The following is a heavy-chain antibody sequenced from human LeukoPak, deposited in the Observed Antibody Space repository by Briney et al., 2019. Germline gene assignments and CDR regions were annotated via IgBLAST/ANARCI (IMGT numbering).Heavy chain of an antibody. J-gene: IGHJ4*02. CDR1: GGSISSYY. Sequence: SETLSLTCTVSGGSISSYYWSWIRQPPGKGLEWIGYIYYRGSTNYNPSLKSRVTISVDTSKNQFSLKLNSVTAADTAVYYCARANRYDLNFDYWGQGTLVTVSS. V-gene: IGHV4-59*01. D-gene: IGHD5-12*01. CDR3: ARANRYDLNFDY. CDR2: IYYRGST.